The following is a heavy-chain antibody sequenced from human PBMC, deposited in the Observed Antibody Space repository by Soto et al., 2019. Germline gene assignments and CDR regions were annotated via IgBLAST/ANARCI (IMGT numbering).Heavy chain of an antibody. CDR2: SYYSGTT. CDR3: TRRYNWNDNYFDH. CDR1: GSSISVHSYY. D-gene: IGHD1-20*01. J-gene: IGHJ5*02. Sequence: SETLSLTCAVSGSSISVHSYYWTWIRQPPGKGLEWIGTSYYSGTTYFNPSLKSRATISVGTSKNQFSLRLTSVTAADTAIYYCTRRYNWNDNYFDHWGQGALVTVSS. V-gene: IGHV4-39*01.